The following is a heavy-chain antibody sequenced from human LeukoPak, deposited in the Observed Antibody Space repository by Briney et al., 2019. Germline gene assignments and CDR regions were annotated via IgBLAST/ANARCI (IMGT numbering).Heavy chain of an antibody. J-gene: IGHJ4*02. CDR3: ARDLSHCSSTSCYDY. V-gene: IGHV4-59*01. CDR2: IYYSGST. Sequence: SETLSLTCTVSGGSTSSYYWSWIRQPPGKGLEWIGYIYYSGSTNYNPSLKSRATISVDTSKNQFSLKLSSVTAADTAVYYCARDLSHCSSTSCYDYWGQGTLVTVSS. D-gene: IGHD2-2*01. CDR1: GGSTSSYY.